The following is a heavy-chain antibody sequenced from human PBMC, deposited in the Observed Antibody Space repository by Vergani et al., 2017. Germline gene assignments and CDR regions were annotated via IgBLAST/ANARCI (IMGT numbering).Heavy chain of an antibody. Sequence: QVQLQESGPGLVKPSETLSLTCTVSGGSISSYYWSWIRQPPGKGLEWIGDIYYRGSTNYNPSLKSRVTISVDTSKSEISLKLSSVTAADTAVYYCAREGGWVGDTQGWFDPWGQGTLVTVSS. J-gene: IGHJ5*02. D-gene: IGHD3-10*01. CDR3: AREGGWVGDTQGWFDP. CDR1: GGSISSYY. V-gene: IGHV4-59*01. CDR2: IYYRGST.